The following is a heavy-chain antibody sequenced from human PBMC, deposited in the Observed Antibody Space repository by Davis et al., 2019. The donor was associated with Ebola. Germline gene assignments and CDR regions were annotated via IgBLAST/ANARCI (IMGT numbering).Heavy chain of an antibody. CDR2: IIPIFGTA. D-gene: IGHD6-19*01. CDR3: AGRDMRWLVS. J-gene: IGHJ4*02. V-gene: IGHV1-69*13. CDR1: GGTFSSYA. Sequence: SVKVSCKASGGTFSSYAISWVRQAPGQGLEWMGGIIPIFGTANYAQKFQGRVTITADESTSTVYMELSSLRSEDTAVYYCAGRDMRWLVSWGQGTLVTVSS.